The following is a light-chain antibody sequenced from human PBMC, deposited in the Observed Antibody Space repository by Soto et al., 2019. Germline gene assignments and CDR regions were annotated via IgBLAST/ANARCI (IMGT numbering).Light chain of an antibody. CDR2: AAS. CDR1: QSISSY. CDR3: QQSYSTPYT. Sequence: DIHMTHSPSSLSASVGDIVTITWRASQSISSYLNWYQQKPGKAPKLLIYAASSLQSGVPSRFSGSGSGTDFTLTISSLQPEDFATYYCQQSYSTPYTLGQGTKVDIK. J-gene: IGKJ2*01. V-gene: IGKV1-39*01.